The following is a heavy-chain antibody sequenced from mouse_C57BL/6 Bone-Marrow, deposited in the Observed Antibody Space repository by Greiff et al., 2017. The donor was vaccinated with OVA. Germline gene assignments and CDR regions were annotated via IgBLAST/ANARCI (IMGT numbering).Heavy chain of an antibody. D-gene: IGHD2-10*02. CDR2: INPSSGYT. J-gene: IGHJ2*01. CDR1: GYTFTSYW. Sequence: QVQLKESGAELAKPGASVKLSCKASGYTFTSYWMHWVKQRPGQGLEWIGYINPSSGYTKYNQKFKDKATLTADKATSTAYMQLSSLTYEDSAVYYCARSVYGNYFDYWGQGTTLTVSS. CDR3: ARSVYGNYFDY. V-gene: IGHV1-7*01.